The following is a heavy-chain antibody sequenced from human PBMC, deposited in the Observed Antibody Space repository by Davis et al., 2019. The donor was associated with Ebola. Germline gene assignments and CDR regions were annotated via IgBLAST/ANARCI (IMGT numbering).Heavy chain of an antibody. CDR1: GFTFSSYG. J-gene: IGHJ4*02. Sequence: PGGSLRLSCAASGFTFSSYGMHWVRQAPGKGLEWVAVISYDGSNKYYADSVKGRFTISRDNSKNTLYLQMNSLRAEDTAVYYCARHNAGARIDYWGQGTLVTVSS. CDR3: ARHNAGARIDY. D-gene: IGHD1-26*01. CDR2: ISYDGSNK. V-gene: IGHV3-30*03.